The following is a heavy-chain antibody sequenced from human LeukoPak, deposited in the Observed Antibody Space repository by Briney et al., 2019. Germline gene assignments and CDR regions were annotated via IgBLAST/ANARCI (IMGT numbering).Heavy chain of an antibody. CDR1: GYTFSGYY. CDR3: ARGRGWLRLDF. D-gene: IGHD5-12*01. CDR2: IDDSGDT. V-gene: IGHV1-2*02. J-gene: IGHJ4*02. Sequence: ASVKVSCKASGYTFSGYYVHWVRQAPGQGLEWMGWIDDSGDTYYARNFQGRVTMTRDTSISTSYMDLSSLTSDDTAIYHCARGRGWLRLDFWGQGTLVTVSS.